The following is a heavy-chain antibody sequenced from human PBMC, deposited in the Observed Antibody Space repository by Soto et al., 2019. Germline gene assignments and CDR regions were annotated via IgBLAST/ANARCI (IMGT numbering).Heavy chain of an antibody. D-gene: IGHD6-6*01. Sequence: PSETLSLTCAVYCGSFSSYYWSWIRQPPGKGLEWIGEINHSGSTNYNPSLKSRVTMSVDTSKNQFPLKLSSVTAADTAVYYCARTSRFDCWGQGTLVTVSS. CDR1: CGSFSSYY. CDR3: ARTSRFDC. CDR2: INHSGST. V-gene: IGHV4-34*01. J-gene: IGHJ4*02.